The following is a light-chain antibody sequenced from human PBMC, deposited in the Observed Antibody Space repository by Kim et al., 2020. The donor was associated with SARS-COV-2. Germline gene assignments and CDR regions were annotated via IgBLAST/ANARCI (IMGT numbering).Light chain of an antibody. CDR1: SSDIGTYY. V-gene: IGLV1-47*01. Sequence: GQSVTITCSGSSSDIGTYYVYWYQQVPGRAPKHLIFNNIRRPSGVPDRFSGSKSGTAASLAISGLQSEDEADYYCASWDDGLSALVFGGGTKVTVL. CDR2: NNI. J-gene: IGLJ3*02. CDR3: ASWDDGLSALV.